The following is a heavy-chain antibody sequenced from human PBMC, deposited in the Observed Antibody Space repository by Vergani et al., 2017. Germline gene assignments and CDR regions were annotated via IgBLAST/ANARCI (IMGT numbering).Heavy chain of an antibody. CDR1: GFSFNSYW. V-gene: IGHV3-74*03. CDR3: AREADSGSIYYFDY. Sequence: DVHLAESGGGFFQPGGSLRLSCSASGFSFNSYWMHWVRQVPGKGLLWVSRIKSDGSITAYADSVKGRFTISRDNSKNTLYLQMNSLRAEDTAVYYCAREADSGSIYYFDYWGQGTLVTVSS. D-gene: IGHD1-26*01. CDR2: IKSDGSIT. J-gene: IGHJ4*02.